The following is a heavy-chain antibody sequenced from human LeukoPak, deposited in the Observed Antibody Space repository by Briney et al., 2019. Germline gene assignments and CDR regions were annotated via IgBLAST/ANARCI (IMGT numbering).Heavy chain of an antibody. CDR1: GGTFSSYA. J-gene: IGHJ6*02. Sequence: EASVTVSCKASGGTFSSYAISWVRQAPGQGLEWMGGIIPIFGTANYAQKFQGRVTITADESTSTAYMELSSLRAEDTAVYYCAKFEVYCSGGSCPTYGMDAWGQGTTVTVSS. CDR3: AKFEVYCSGGSCPTYGMDA. CDR2: IIPIFGTA. V-gene: IGHV1-69*13. D-gene: IGHD2-15*01.